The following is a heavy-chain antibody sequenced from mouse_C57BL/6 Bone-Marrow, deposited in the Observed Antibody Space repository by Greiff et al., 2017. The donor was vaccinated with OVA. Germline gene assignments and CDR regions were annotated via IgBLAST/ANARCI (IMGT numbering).Heavy chain of an antibody. V-gene: IGHV5-16*01. Sequence: EVKLVESEGGLVQPGSSMKLSCTASGFTFSDYYMAWVRQVPEKGLEWVANINYDGSSTYYLDSLKSRFIISRDNAKNILYLQMSSLKSEDTATYYCARATPFYDYGAMDYWGQGTSVTVSS. CDR2: INYDGSST. CDR3: ARATPFYDYGAMDY. CDR1: GFTFSDYY. J-gene: IGHJ4*01. D-gene: IGHD2-4*01.